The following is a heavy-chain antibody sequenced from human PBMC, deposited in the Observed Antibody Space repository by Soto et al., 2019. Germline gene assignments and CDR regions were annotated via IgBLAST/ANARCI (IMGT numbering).Heavy chain of an antibody. Sequence: QPGGSLRLSCVTYGLTFTDYWMSWVRQAPGKGLEWVANIKQDESEKNYLDSVKGRFTTSRDNAKNSLYLQMNSLRAEDTAVYYCASDRFRGTYYLRGVTYFFEEWGQGAPVTVSS. J-gene: IGHJ4*02. CDR3: ASDRFRGTYYLRGVTYFFEE. CDR2: IKQDESEK. D-gene: IGHD1-26*01. V-gene: IGHV3-7*03. CDR1: GLTFTDYW.